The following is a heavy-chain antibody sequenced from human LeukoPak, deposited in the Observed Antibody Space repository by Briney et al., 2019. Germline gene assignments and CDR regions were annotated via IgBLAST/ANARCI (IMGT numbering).Heavy chain of an antibody. CDR2: IYYSGST. CDR3: ARGYDSSGYLPGPNWFDP. V-gene: IGHV4-30-4*01. Sequence: SETLSLTCTVSGGSISSGDYYWSWIRQPPGKGLEWIGYIYYSGSTYYNPSLKSRVTISVDTSKNQFSLKLSSVTAADTAVYYCARGYDSSGYLPGPNWFDPWGQGTLVTVSS. CDR1: GGSISSGDYY. J-gene: IGHJ5*02. D-gene: IGHD3-22*01.